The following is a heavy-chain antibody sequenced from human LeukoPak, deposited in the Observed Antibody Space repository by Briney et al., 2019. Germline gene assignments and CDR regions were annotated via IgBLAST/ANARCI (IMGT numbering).Heavy chain of an antibody. Sequence: ASVKVSCKASGYTFTSYAMHWVRQAPGQRLEWMGWINAGNGNTKYSQKFQGRVTITRDTSASTAYMELSSLGSEDTAVYYCARDIVVVVAAGNWFDPWGQGTLVTVSS. V-gene: IGHV1-3*01. CDR1: GYTFTSYA. CDR3: ARDIVVVVAAGNWFDP. D-gene: IGHD2-15*01. J-gene: IGHJ5*02. CDR2: INAGNGNT.